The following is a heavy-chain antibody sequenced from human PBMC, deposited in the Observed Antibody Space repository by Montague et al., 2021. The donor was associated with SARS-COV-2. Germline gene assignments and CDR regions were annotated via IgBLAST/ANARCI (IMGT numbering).Heavy chain of an antibody. D-gene: IGHD4-17*01. CDR1: GGSFSSSSYY. CDR2: LYYSGST. J-gene: IGHJ5*02. V-gene: IGHV4-39*07. CDR3: ARDGGTVTTFLGVGYVRGGLNWFDP. Sequence: SETLSLTCTVSGGSFSSSSYYWGWIRQPPGKGLEWNGSLYYSGSTYYNPSLKSRVTISVDTSKNQFSLNLSSVTAAATAVYYSARDGGTVTTFLGVGYVRGGLNWFDPWGQGTLVTVSS.